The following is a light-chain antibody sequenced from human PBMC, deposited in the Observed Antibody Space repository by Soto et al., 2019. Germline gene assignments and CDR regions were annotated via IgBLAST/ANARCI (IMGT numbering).Light chain of an antibody. CDR2: GAS. J-gene: IGKJ2*01. CDR3: QQYGSSPPMYS. Sequence: EIVLTQSPGTLSLSPGERATLSCRASQSVDSRYLAWYQQKPGQTPRLLIYGASSRATGIPDRFSGSGSGTDFTLTISRLEPDDFAVYYCQQYGSSPPMYSFGQGTKLEIK. V-gene: IGKV3-20*01. CDR1: QSVDSRY.